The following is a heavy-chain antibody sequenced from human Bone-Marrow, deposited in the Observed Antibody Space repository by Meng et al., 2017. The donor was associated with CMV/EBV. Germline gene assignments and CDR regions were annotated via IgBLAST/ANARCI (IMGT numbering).Heavy chain of an antibody. CDR3: ARGSGDYVLD. V-gene: IGHV3-74*01. D-gene: IGHD4-17*01. CDR2: INADESSV. Sequence: GESLKISCVASGFTFTNHYMHWVRQAPGKGLVWVSRINADESSVSYADSVKGRFTISRDNAKNSLYLQMNSLRAEDTAVYYCARGSGDYVLDWGQGTLVTVSS. CDR1: GFTFTNHY. J-gene: IGHJ4*02.